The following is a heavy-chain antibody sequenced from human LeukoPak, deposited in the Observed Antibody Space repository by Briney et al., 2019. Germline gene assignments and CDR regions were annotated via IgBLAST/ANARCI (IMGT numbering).Heavy chain of an antibody. D-gene: IGHD3-10*01. CDR1: GGSMTSTNYY. V-gene: IGHV4-39*01. CDR3: ARHYGGSGSLHFDY. Sequence: PSETLSLTCTVFGGSMTSTNYYWSWVRQSPGQGLEWIASIYYSGTTHYSSSLKSRVTISIDTSKKQFSLKLRSETAEETAVYYCARHYGGSGSLHFDYWGQGTLVTVSS. CDR2: IYYSGTT. J-gene: IGHJ4*02.